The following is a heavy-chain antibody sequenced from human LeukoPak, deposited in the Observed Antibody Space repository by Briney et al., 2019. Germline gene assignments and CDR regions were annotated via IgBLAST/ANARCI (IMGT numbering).Heavy chain of an antibody. CDR1: GGSISSYY. CDR3: ARDLDDFWSGYYGY. V-gene: IGHV4-59*12. J-gene: IGHJ4*02. D-gene: IGHD3-3*01. Sequence: PSETLSLTCTVSGGSISSYYWSWIRQPPGKELEWIGYIYYSGSTNYNPSLKSRVTISVDTSKNQFSLKLSSVTAADTAVYYCARDLDDFWSGYYGYWGQGTLVTVSS. CDR2: IYYSGST.